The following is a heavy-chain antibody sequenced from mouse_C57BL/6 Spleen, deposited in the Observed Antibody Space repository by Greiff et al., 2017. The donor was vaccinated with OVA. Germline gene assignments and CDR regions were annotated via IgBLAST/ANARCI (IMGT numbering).Heavy chain of an antibody. CDR2: ISYDGSN. J-gene: IGHJ2*01. CDR3: ARRPDFDY. V-gene: IGHV3-6*01. CDR1: GYSITSGYY. Sequence: EVQLVESGPGLVKPSQSLSLTCSVTGYSITSGYYWNWIRQFPGNKLEWMGYISYDGSNNYNPSLKNRISITRDTSKNQFFLKLNSVTTEDTATYYCARRPDFDYWGQGTTLTVSS.